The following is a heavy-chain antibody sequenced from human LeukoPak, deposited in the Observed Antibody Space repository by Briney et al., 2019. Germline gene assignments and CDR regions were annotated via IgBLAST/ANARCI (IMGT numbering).Heavy chain of an antibody. Sequence: ASVKVSCKASGYTFTGYYMHWVRQAPGQGLEWMGWINPNSGGTNYSQKFNGRVTMPSHTSISTASIEMSRLRADDTAVYLFARDTGYSSGWGYFDYWGQGTLVTVSS. J-gene: IGHJ4*02. CDR1: GYTFTGYY. D-gene: IGHD6-19*01. CDR2: INPNSGGT. V-gene: IGHV1-2*02. CDR3: ARDTGYSSGWGYFDY.